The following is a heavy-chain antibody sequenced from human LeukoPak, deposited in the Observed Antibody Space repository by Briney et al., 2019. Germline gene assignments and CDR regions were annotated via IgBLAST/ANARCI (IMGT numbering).Heavy chain of an antibody. D-gene: IGHD6-13*01. Sequence: GGSLRLSCAASGFTVSSDYMSWVRQAPGKGLEWVSVIYSGGFTSYADSVKGRFTISRDDSKNTLYLHMNNLRADDTAVYYCARVYPPASSSWYYFDYWGQGTLVTVSS. CDR1: GFTVSSDY. CDR2: IYSGGFT. J-gene: IGHJ4*02. CDR3: ARVYPPASSSWYYFDY. V-gene: IGHV3-53*01.